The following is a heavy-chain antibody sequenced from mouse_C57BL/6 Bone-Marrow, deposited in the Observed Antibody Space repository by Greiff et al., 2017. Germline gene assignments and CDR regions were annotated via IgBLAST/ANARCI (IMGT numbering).Heavy chain of an antibody. V-gene: IGHV5-6*01. Sequence: EVQLVESGGDLVKPGGSLKLSCAASGFTFSSYGMSWVRQTPDKRLEWVATISSGGSYTYYPDSVKGRFTISRDNAKNTLYLQMSSLKSEDTAMYYCARQGTKGYWGQGTTLTVSS. CDR1: GFTFSSYG. J-gene: IGHJ2*01. D-gene: IGHD1-3*01. CDR3: ARQGTKGY. CDR2: ISSGGSYT.